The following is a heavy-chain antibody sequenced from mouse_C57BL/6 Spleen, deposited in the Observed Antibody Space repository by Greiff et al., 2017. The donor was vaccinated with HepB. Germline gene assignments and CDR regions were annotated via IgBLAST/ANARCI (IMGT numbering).Heavy chain of an antibody. D-gene: IGHD1-1*01. CDR1: GYTFTSYW. CDR2: IDPSDSET. J-gene: IGHJ3*01. CDR3: ASEDYGSSSFAY. V-gene: IGHV1-52*01. Sequence: QVQLQQPGAELVRPGSSVKLSCKASGYTFTSYWMHWVKQRPIQGLEWIGNIDPSDSETHYNQKFKDKATLTVDKSSSTAYMQLSSLTSEDSAVYYGASEDYGSSSFAYWGQGTLVTVSA.